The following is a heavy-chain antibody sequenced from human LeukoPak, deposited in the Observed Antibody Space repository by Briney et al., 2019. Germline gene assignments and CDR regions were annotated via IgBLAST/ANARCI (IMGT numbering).Heavy chain of an antibody. CDR1: GGTLTIYA. J-gene: IGHJ5*02. V-gene: IGHV1-69*10. CDR3: ARDKSSSGFDP. CDR2: IIAILGIG. D-gene: IGHD6-6*01. Sequence: SLRVSSKASGGTLTIYAISWGRQAPGQGREWRGRIIAILGIGNYAQTLQGRVTTTADKTPRTPYMDLSRVRSPDTSVSFCARDKSSSGFDPWGQGTLVTVSS.